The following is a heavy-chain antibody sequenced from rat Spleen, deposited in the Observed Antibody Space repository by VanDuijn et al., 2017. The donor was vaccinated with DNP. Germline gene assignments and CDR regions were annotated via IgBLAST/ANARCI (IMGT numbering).Heavy chain of an antibody. Sequence: EVQLVESGGGLVQPGRSLKLSCAASGFTFSNYGMAWVRQAPTKGLEWVASISIGGSTYYGDSVKGRFTISRDNAKSTLYLQMNSLRSEDMATYYCVRWNSGHFDYWGQGVMVTVSS. CDR2: ISIGGST. D-gene: IGHD4-3*01. CDR1: GFTFSNYG. V-gene: IGHV5S13*01. CDR3: VRWNSGHFDY. J-gene: IGHJ2*01.